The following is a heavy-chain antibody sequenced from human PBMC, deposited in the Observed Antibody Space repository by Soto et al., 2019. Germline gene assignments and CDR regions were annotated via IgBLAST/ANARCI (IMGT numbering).Heavy chain of an antibody. CDR1: GFTFSSYE. J-gene: IGHJ6*02. D-gene: IGHD4-4*01. CDR2: ISSSGSTI. CDR3: ARVRTVTTYYYYYGMDV. Sequence: PGGSLRLSCAASGFTFSSYEMNWVRQAPGKGLEWVSYISSSGSTIYYADSVKGRFTISRDNAKNSLYLQMNSLRAEDTAVYYCARVRTVTTYYYYYGMDVWGQGTTVTVS. V-gene: IGHV3-48*03.